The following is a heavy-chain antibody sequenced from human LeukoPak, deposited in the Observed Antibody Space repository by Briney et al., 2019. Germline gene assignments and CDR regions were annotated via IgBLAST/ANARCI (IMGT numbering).Heavy chain of an antibody. J-gene: IGHJ4*02. V-gene: IGHV4-59*08. D-gene: IGHD3-9*01. CDR3: ATTYDILTGTYDY. CDR2: IYYSGST. Sequence: GSLRLSCTASGFTFGDYAMSWVRQAPGKGLEWIGYIYYSGSTNYNPSLKSRVTISVDTSKNQFSLKLSSVTAADTAVYYCATTYDILTGTYDYWGQGTLVTVSS. CDR1: GFTFGDYA.